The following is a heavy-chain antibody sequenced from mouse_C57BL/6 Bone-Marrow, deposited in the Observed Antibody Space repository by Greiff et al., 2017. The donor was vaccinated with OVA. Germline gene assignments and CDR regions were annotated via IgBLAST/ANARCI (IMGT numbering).Heavy chain of an antibody. J-gene: IGHJ1*03. Sequence: EVQVVESGGDLVKPGGSLKLSCAASGFTFSSYGMSWVRQTPDKRLEWVATISSGGSYTYYPDSVKGRFTISRDNAKNTLYLQMSSLKSEDTAMYYCARHVDGYNMDWYFDVWGTGTTVTVSS. CDR3: ARHVDGYNMDWYFDV. V-gene: IGHV5-6*01. D-gene: IGHD2-3*01. CDR1: GFTFSSYG. CDR2: ISSGGSYT.